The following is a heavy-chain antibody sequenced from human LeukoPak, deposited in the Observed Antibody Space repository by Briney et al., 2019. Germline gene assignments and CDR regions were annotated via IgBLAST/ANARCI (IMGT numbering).Heavy chain of an antibody. D-gene: IGHD2-21*02. CDR3: AKVGQPLLSPLNWFDP. CDR1: GFTFSSYA. CDR2: ISGSGGST. V-gene: IGHV3-23*01. Sequence: PGGSLRLSCAASGFTFSSYAMSWVRQAPGKGLEWVSAISGSGGSTYYADSVKGRFTISRDNSKSTLYLQMNSLRAEDTAVYYCAKVGQPLLSPLNWFDPWGQGTLVTVSS. J-gene: IGHJ5*02.